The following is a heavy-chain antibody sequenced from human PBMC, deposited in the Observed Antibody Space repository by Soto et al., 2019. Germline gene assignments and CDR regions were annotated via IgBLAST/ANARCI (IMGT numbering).Heavy chain of an antibody. V-gene: IGHV4-39*01. CDR2: IYYSGST. Sequence: SETLSLTCTVSGGSISSSSYHWGWIRQPPGKGLEWIGSIYYSGSTYYNPSLKSRVTISVDTSKNQFSLKLSSVTAADTAVYYCVSRIAAAGEIDYWGQGTLVTVTS. CDR3: VSRIAAAGEIDY. CDR1: GGSISSSSYH. D-gene: IGHD6-13*01. J-gene: IGHJ4*02.